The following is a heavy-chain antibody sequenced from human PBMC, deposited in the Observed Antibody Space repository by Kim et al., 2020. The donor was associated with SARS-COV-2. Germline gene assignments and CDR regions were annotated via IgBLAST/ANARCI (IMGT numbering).Heavy chain of an antibody. Sequence: KQDASHQYYVDSVKGRFTISRDNAQNSLYLQMNTLRAEDTAVYYCARHMAYWGQGTLVTVSS. CDR3: ARHMAY. V-gene: IGHV3-7*03. J-gene: IGHJ4*02. CDR2: KQDASHQ.